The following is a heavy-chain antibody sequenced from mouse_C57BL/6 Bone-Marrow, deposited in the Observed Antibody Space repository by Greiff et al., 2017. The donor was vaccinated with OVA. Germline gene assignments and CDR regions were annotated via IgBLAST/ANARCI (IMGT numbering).Heavy chain of an antibody. J-gene: IGHJ3*01. CDR1: GYTFTDYY. D-gene: IGHD2-1*01. CDR2: IFPGSGSS. Sequence: VQLQQSGPELVKPGASVKISCKASGYTFTDYYINWVKQRPGQGLEWIGWIFPGSGSSYYNEKFKGKATLTVDKSSSTAYMLLSSLTSEDSAVYFCATDGNYGAWFAYWGQGTLVTVSA. CDR3: ATDGNYGAWFAY. V-gene: IGHV1-75*01.